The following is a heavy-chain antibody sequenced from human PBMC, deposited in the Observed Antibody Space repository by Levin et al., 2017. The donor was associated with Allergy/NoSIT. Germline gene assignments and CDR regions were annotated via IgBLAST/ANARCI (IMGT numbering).Heavy chain of an antibody. CDR1: GFTFSSYG. CDR3: ARELERLRGRYFDY. J-gene: IGHJ4*02. CDR2: IWYDGSNK. V-gene: IGHV3-33*01. D-gene: IGHD1-1*01. Sequence: PGGSLRLSCAASGFTFSSYGMHWVRQAPGKGLEWVAVIWYDGSNKYYADSVKGRFTISRDNSKNTLYLQMNSLRAEDTAVYYCARELERLRGRYFDYWGQGTLVTVSS.